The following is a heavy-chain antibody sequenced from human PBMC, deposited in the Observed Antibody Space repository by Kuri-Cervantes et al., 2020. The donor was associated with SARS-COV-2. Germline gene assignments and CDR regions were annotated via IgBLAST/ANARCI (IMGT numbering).Heavy chain of an antibody. J-gene: IGHJ6*02. CDR1: GGSFSSYY. CDR3: ARSGSGTNYGMDV. V-gene: IGHV4-59*10. D-gene: IGHD3-10*01. Sequence: SQTLSLTCAVYGGSFSSYYWSWIRQPAGKGLEWIGRIYTSGSTNYNPSLKSRVTMSVDTSKNQFSLKLSSVTAADTAVYYCARSGSGTNYGMDVWGQGTTVTVSS. CDR2: IYTSGST.